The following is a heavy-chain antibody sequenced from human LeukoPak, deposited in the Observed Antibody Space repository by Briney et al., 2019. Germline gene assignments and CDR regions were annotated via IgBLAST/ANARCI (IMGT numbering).Heavy chain of an antibody. CDR2: IKVDGGEK. CDR3: VRGGASFDY. D-gene: IGHD4/OR15-4a*01. Sequence: GGSLRLSCAASGFSFRGYRMYWVRQAPGKGLEWVANIKVDGGEKYYVDSVKGRFTISRDNANNSLYLQMNSLRAEDTAVYNCVRGGASFDYWGQGTRVTVSS. V-gene: IGHV3-7*05. J-gene: IGHJ4*02. CDR1: GFSFRGYR.